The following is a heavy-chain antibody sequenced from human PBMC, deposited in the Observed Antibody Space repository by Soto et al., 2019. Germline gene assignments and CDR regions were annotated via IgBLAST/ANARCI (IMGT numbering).Heavy chain of an antibody. CDR1: GFSLSTSGAA. CDR3: AHRATMTIFGLFIDNGIWFDP. D-gene: IGHD3-3*01. CDR2: IYWDGDK. J-gene: IGHJ5*02. Sequence: QINLIESGPTLVKPTQTLTLTCTFSGFSLSTSGAAVGWVRQPPGRALEWLALIYWDGDKRYNASLGNRLTITKDTSMNQVVLTLTNVDPADTATYYCAHRATMTIFGLFIDNGIWFDPWGQGTRVIVSS. V-gene: IGHV2-5*02.